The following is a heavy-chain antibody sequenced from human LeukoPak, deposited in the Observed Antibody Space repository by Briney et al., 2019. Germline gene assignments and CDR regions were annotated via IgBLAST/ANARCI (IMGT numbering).Heavy chain of an antibody. CDR3: ASGVYYDSSGYSFEY. D-gene: IGHD3-22*01. Sequence: SVKVSSTASGGTFSSYGISWVRQAPGQGLEWMGGIIPIFGTANYAQKFQGRVTITADESTSTAYMELSSLRSEDTAVYYCASGVYYDSSGYSFEYWGQGTLVTVSS. J-gene: IGHJ4*02. CDR2: IIPIFGTA. CDR1: GGTFSSYG. V-gene: IGHV1-69*13.